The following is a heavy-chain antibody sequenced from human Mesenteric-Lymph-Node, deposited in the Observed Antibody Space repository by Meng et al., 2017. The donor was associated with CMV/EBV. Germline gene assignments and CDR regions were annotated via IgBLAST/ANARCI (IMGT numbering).Heavy chain of an antibody. CDR3: ARVGVEWELPSWFDP. CDR1: GFTVSSKY. Sequence: SGFTVSSKYMHWVRQAPGKGLGWVSIIYSGGSTYYADSVKGRFTISRDSSKNTVYLQMNSLRAEDTAVYYCARVGVEWELPSWFDPWGQGTLVTVSS. V-gene: IGHV3-66*01. CDR2: IYSGGST. J-gene: IGHJ5*02. D-gene: IGHD1-26*01.